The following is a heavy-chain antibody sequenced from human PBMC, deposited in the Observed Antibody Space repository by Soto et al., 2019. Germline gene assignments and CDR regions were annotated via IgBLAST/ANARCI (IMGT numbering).Heavy chain of an antibody. Sequence: PRRSLTLSCVASGITFVSRAISWFRQSPGEGLEWVSTITYTGGDAKYADSVRGRFTISRDNSKKTLYLQMSSLRADDTAIYYCVKDHGPYHLSFEFWGRGTPVTVSS. V-gene: IGHV3-23*01. CDR2: ITYTGGDA. J-gene: IGHJ4*02. CDR3: VKDHGPYHLSFEF. D-gene: IGHD2-2*01. CDR1: GITFVSRA.